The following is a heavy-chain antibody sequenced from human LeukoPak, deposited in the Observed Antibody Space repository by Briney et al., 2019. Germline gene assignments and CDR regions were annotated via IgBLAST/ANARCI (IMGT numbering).Heavy chain of an antibody. CDR2: ISHNGNVN. CDR3: ARGGGLDV. J-gene: IGHJ6*02. CDR1: GFTFSSYW. Sequence: GGSLRLSCAASGFTFSSYWMNWARQAPGKGLEWVASISHNGNVNYYVDSVKGRFTISRDNAKNSLYLQMSNLRAEDAAVYFCARGGGLDVWGQGATVTVSS. V-gene: IGHV3-7*03. D-gene: IGHD3-16*01.